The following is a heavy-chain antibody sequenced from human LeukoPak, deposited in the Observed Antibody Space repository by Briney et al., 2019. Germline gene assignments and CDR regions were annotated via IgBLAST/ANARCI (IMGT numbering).Heavy chain of an antibody. J-gene: IGHJ5*02. CDR2: IYYSGST. CDR3: ARDRGYCSGGSCYRWFDP. D-gene: IGHD2-15*01. Sequence: SETLSLTCTVSGGSISSYYWSWIRQPPGKGLEWIGYIYYSGSTNYNPSLKSRVTISVDTSKNQFSLKLSSVTAADTAVYYCARDRGYCSGGSCYRWFDPWGQGTLVTVSS. CDR1: GGSISSYY. V-gene: IGHV4-59*01.